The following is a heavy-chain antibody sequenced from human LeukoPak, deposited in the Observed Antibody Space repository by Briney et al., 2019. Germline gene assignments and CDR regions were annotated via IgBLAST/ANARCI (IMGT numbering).Heavy chain of an antibody. Sequence: PSETLSLTCAVYGGSFSGYYWSWIRQPPGKGLEWIGEINHSGSTNYNPSLKSRVTISVDTSKNQFSLKLSSVTAADTAVYYCARGLMPPNRYGGNSGMISIFDYWGQGTLVTVSS. CDR3: ARGLMPPNRYGGNSGMISIFDY. CDR1: GGSFSGYY. D-gene: IGHD4-23*01. J-gene: IGHJ4*02. CDR2: INHSGST. V-gene: IGHV4-34*01.